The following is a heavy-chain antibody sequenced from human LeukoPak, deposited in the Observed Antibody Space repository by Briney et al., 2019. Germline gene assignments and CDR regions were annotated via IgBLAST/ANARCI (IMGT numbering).Heavy chain of an antibody. V-gene: IGHV4-34*01. J-gene: IGHJ5*02. CDR2: INHSGST. CDR1: GGSFSGYY. D-gene: IGHD3-3*01. CDR3: ARVVAYYDFWSGHRGNWFDP. Sequence: PSETLSLTCAVYGGSFSGYYWSWIRQRPGKGLEWIGEINHSGSTNYNPSLKSRVTISVDTSKTQFSLKLSSVTAADTAVYYCARVVAYYDFWSGHRGNWFDPWGQGTLVTASS.